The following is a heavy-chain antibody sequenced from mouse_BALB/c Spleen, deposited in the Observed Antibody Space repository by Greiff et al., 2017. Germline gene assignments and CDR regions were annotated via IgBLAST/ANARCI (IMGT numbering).Heavy chain of an antibody. Sequence: QVQLKQPGAELVMPGASVKMSCKASGYTFTDYWMHWVKQRPGQGLEWIGAIDTSDSYTSYNQKFKGKATLTVDESSSTAYMQLSSLTSEDSAVYYGARGITTVVENAMDYWGQGTSVTVSS. CDR2: IDTSDSYT. V-gene: IGHV1-69*01. D-gene: IGHD1-1*01. J-gene: IGHJ4*01. CDR1: GYTFTDYW. CDR3: ARGITTVVENAMDY.